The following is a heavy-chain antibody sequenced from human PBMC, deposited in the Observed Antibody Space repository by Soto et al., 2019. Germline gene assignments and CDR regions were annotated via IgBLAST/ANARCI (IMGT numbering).Heavy chain of an antibody. D-gene: IGHD3-3*01. J-gene: IGHJ4*02. CDR3: AREPRYYEFWSGYLH. Sequence: QVQLQESGPGLVKPSQTLSLTCTVSGGSISSGGYYWSWIRQHPGKGLEWIGYIYYSGSTYYNPSLEIRVTISGATPKNQVSLKLRSVTAADTAVDYCAREPRYYEFWSGYLHWGQGTLVTVSS. V-gene: IGHV4-31*03. CDR2: IYYSGST. CDR1: GGSISSGGYY.